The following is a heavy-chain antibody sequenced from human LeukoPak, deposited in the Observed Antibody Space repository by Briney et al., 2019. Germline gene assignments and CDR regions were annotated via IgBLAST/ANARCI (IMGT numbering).Heavy chain of an antibody. CDR3: ARDLPGGGAFDI. CDR1: GFTFSSYA. CDR2: ISYDGSNK. Sequence: PGRSLRLSCAASGFTFSSYAMHWVRQAPGKGLEWVAVISYDGSNKYYADSVKGRFTISRDNAKNSLYLQMNSLRAEDTAVYYCARDLPGGGAFDIWGQGTMVTVSS. J-gene: IGHJ3*02. D-gene: IGHD2-15*01. V-gene: IGHV3-30-3*01.